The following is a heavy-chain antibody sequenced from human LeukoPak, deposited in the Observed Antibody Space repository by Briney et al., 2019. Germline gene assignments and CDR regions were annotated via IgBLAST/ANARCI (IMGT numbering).Heavy chain of an antibody. CDR1: GFSFSSYS. J-gene: IGHJ4*02. CDR2: ISTTSNYI. CDR3: ARDPRYYHGSGFDY. Sequence: GGSLRLSCTASGFSFSSYSMNWVRRAPGKGLEWVSPISTTSNYIYHADSVKGRFTISRDNAKNSLYLQMNSLRAEDTAVYYCARDPRYYHGSGFDYWGQGTLVTVSS. V-gene: IGHV3-21*01. D-gene: IGHD3-10*01.